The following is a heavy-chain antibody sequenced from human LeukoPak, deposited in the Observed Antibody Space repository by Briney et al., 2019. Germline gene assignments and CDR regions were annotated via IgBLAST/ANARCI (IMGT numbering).Heavy chain of an antibody. D-gene: IGHD3-3*01. CDR3: ARSFLEWFPAEYFQH. CDR1: GGTFSSYA. CDR2: IIPIFGTA. J-gene: IGHJ1*01. Sequence: SVKVSCKASGGTFSSYAISWVRQAPGQGLEWMGGIIPIFGTANYAQKFQGRVTITTDESTSTAYMELSSLRSEDTAVYYCARSFLEWFPAEYFQHWGQGTLVTVSS. V-gene: IGHV1-69*05.